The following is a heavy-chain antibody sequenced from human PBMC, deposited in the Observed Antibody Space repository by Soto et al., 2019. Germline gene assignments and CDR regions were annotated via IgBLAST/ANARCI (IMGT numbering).Heavy chain of an antibody. J-gene: IGHJ4*02. V-gene: IGHV3-9*01. CDR2: ISWNGNII. Sequence: EVQLVESGGGLVQPGRSLRLSCAASGFTFDDYAMYWVRRLPGKGLEWVSSISWNGNIIGYADSVKGRFTISRDNAKNSLYLQLNSLRPEDTALYYCEKGGPDAFCGGGRCYFDSWGQGTLVTVSS. D-gene: IGHD2-15*01. CDR3: EKGGPDAFCGGGRCYFDS. CDR1: GFTFDDYA.